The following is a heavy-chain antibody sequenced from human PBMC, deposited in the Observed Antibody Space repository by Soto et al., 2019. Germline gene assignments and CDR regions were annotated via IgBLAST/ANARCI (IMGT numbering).Heavy chain of an antibody. D-gene: IGHD4-17*01. CDR1: GGTFSSYA. CDR3: ARVAYGGNSETYY. V-gene: IGHV1-69*06. CDR2: IIPIFGTA. J-gene: IGHJ4*02. Sequence: ASVKVSCKASGGTFSSYASSWVRQAPGQGLEWMGGIIPIFGTANYAQKFQGRVTITADKSTSTAYMELSSLRSEDTAVYDCARVAYGGNSETYYWGQGTLVTVSS.